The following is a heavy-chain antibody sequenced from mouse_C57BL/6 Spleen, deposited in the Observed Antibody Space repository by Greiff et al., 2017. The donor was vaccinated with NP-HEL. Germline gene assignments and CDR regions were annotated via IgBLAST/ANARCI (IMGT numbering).Heavy chain of an antibody. V-gene: IGHV5-17*01. CDR1: GFTFSDYG. Sequence: EVKVVESGGGLVKPGGSLKLSCAASGFTFSDYGMHWVRQAPEKGLEWVAYISSGSSTIYYADTVKGRFTISRDNAKNTLFLQMTSLRSEDTAMYYCARGGYGSSYRYFDVWGTGTTVTVSS. CDR2: ISSGSSTI. J-gene: IGHJ1*03. D-gene: IGHD1-1*01. CDR3: ARGGYGSSYRYFDV.